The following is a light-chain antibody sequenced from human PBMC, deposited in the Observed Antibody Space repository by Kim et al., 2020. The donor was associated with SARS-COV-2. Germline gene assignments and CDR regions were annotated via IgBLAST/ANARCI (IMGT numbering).Light chain of an antibody. Sequence: QSVLTQPPSVSGAPGQRVTISCSGSSSNIGSNTVNWYQQLPGMAPKVLMYSNNQRPSGVPDRFSGSKSGTSASLAISGLQSEDEGDYYCAARDDSLSGPVFGGGTKLTVL. V-gene: IGLV1-44*01. CDR2: SNN. J-gene: IGLJ3*02. CDR3: AARDDSLSGPV. CDR1: SSNIGSNT.